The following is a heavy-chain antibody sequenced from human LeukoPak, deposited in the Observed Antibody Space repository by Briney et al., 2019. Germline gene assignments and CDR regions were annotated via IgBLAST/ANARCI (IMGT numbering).Heavy chain of an antibody. CDR3: ARVVTSPPLFVIDY. D-gene: IGHD2-2*01. V-gene: IGHV3-21*01. CDR1: GFTFSSYS. CDR2: ISGSSSYI. J-gene: IGHJ4*02. Sequence: GGSLRLSCAASGFTFSSYSMNWVRQAPGKGLEWVSSISGSSSYIYYADSVKGRFTISRDNAKNSLYLQMNSLRAEDTAVYYCARVVTSPPLFVIDYWGQGTLVTVSS.